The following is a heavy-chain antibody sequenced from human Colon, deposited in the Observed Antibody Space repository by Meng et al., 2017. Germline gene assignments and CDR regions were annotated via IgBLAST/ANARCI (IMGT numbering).Heavy chain of an antibody. CDR3: ARISVTIFGVLGAGWFDP. D-gene: IGHD3-3*01. Sequence: QVQLQQWGAGLFKPSETLSPTCAVSGGSFSGYYWGWIRQTPEKGLEWIGEISHSGSTNNNPSLKSRVTISVDTSKNQFSLNLRSVTGADTAVYYCARISVTIFGVLGAGWFDPWGQGTLVTVSS. J-gene: IGHJ5*02. CDR2: ISHSGST. CDR1: GGSFSGYY. V-gene: IGHV4-34*01.